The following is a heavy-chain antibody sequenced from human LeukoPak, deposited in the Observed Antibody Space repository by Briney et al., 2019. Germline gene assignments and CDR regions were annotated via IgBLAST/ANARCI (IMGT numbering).Heavy chain of an antibody. V-gene: IGHV3-48*03. CDR2: ISSSGSTI. Sequence: TGGSLRLSCAASGFTFSSYEMNWVRQAPGKGLEWVSYISSSGSTIYYADSVKGRFTISRDNAKNSLYLQMNSLRAEDTAVYYCASGGQTFDYWGQGTLVTVSS. D-gene: IGHD4-23*01. J-gene: IGHJ4*02. CDR3: ASGGQTFDY. CDR1: GFTFSSYE.